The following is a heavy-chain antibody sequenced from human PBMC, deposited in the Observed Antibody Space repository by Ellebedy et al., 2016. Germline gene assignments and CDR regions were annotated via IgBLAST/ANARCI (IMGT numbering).Heavy chain of an antibody. D-gene: IGHD3-3*01. V-gene: IGHV4-34*01. J-gene: IGHJ4*02. CDR3: ARGYKGLRFLEWLPNTGIYFDY. CDR2: INHSGST. Sequence: GSLRLXXAVYGGSFSGYYWSWIRQPPGKGLEWIGEINHSGSTNYNPSLKSRVTISVDTSKNQFSLKLSSVTAADTAVYYCARGYKGLRFLEWLPNTGIYFDYWGQGTLVTVSS. CDR1: GGSFSGYY.